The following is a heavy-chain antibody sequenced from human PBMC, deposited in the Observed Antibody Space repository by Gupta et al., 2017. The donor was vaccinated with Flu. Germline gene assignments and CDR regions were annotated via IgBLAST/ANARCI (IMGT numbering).Heavy chain of an antibody. CDR3: ARQRKRCNRGVCRNYFDF. CDR1: GFTLSTYE. CDR2: IDDSSGATK. J-gene: IGHJ4*02. Sequence: EVQLVESGGGLGQPGGSLRLSCAASGFTLSTYEMNWVRQAPGKGLEWVSYIDDSSGATKFYADSVKGRFTISRDNAKNSLYLQMNSLGAEDTAIYYCARQRKRCNRGVCRNYFDFWGQGTLVTVSS. D-gene: IGHD2-8*01. V-gene: IGHV3-48*03.